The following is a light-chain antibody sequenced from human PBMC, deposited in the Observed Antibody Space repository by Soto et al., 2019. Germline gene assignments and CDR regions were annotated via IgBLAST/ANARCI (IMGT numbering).Light chain of an antibody. CDR3: QQYHTYSWT. J-gene: IGKJ1*01. Sequence: DIQMTQSPSTLSASVGDRVTITCRASENIGAWLAWYQQKPGKAPKLLIYKASSLESGVPSRFSGGGSGTEFTLTISSLQHDDFATYYCQQYHTYSWTLGQGTKVDIK. V-gene: IGKV1-5*03. CDR2: KAS. CDR1: ENIGAW.